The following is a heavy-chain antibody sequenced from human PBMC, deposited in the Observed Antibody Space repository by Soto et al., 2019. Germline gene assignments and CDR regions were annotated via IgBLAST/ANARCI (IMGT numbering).Heavy chain of an antibody. J-gene: IGHJ4*02. CDR3: ASSRGYSSSWYGKLEY. Sequence: ASVKVSCKASGYTFTSYGISWVRQAPGQGLEWMGWISAYNGNTNYAQKLQGRVTMTTDTSTSTAYMELRSLRSDDTAVYYCASSRGYSSSWYGKLEYWGQGSLVTVXS. V-gene: IGHV1-18*01. D-gene: IGHD6-13*01. CDR1: GYTFTSYG. CDR2: ISAYNGNT.